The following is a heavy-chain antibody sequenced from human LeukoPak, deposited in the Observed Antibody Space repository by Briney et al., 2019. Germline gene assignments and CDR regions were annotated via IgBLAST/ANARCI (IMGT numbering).Heavy chain of an antibody. V-gene: IGHV1-2*02. CDR2: INPNSGGT. CDR1: GYTFTGYY. Sequence: ASVTVSCTASGYTFTGYYIHWVRQAPGQGLEWMGWINPNSGGTNYAQKFQGRVTMTRDTSISTAYMDLSRLRSDDTAVYYCARGSIVGATFDYFDYWGQGTLVTVSS. D-gene: IGHD1-26*01. J-gene: IGHJ4*02. CDR3: ARGSIVGATFDYFDY.